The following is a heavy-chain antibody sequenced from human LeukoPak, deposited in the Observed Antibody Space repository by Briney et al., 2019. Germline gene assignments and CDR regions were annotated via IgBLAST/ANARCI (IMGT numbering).Heavy chain of an antibody. Sequence: PSETLSLTCAVYGGSFSGYSWSWIRQPPGKGLEWIGYIYHSGSTYYNPSLKSRDTISVDRSKNQFSLKLSSVTAADTAVYYCARLGYCSGGSCYHHWGQGTLVTVSS. J-gene: IGHJ5*02. D-gene: IGHD2-15*01. CDR2: IYHSGST. CDR3: ARLGYCSGGSCYHH. CDR1: GGSFSGYS. V-gene: IGHV4-30-2*01.